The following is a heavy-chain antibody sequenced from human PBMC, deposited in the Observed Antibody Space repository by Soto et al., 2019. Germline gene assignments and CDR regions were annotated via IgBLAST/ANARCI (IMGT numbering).Heavy chain of an antibody. CDR3: AKHPSIADRPNWFDP. V-gene: IGHV3-23*01. CDR2: ISGSGGGT. D-gene: IGHD6-6*01. J-gene: IGHJ5*02. CDR1: GVTFSSDA. Sequence: GGSLRLSCAASGVTFSSDAMSWVCQAPGKGLEWVSAISGSGGGTYYADSLKGRFTISRDNSKNTLYLQMNSLRAEDTAVYYCAKHPSIADRPNWFDPWGQGTLVTVSS.